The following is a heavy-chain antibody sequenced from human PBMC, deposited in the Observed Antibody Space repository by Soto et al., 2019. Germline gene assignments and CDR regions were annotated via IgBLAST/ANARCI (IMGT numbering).Heavy chain of an antibody. J-gene: IGHJ4*02. CDR3: ARGPDYPCYFDY. Sequence: QVRLVQSGAEVKKPGSSVKVSCKASGGTFSNYAIGWVRQAPGQGLEWMGGIILPFGTANYAQKFQGRVTITAAESRTTAYMGLGGLRPGDTAVCDCARGPDYPCYFDYWGQGTLVTVSS. D-gene: IGHD4-17*01. V-gene: IGHV1-69*12. CDR1: GGTFSNYA. CDR2: IILPFGTA.